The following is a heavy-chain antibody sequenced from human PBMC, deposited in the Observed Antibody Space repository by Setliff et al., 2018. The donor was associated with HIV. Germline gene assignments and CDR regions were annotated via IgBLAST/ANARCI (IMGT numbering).Heavy chain of an antibody. D-gene: IGHD3-10*01. CDR1: GDSVSSNSAA. J-gene: IGHJ6*03. CDR2: TYYRSKWNT. V-gene: IGHV6-1*01. Sequence: SQTLSLTCAISGDSVSSNSAAWNWIRQSPSRGLEWLGRTYYRSKWNTDYAVSVESRITISRDNAKNSLSLQMSSLRSEDTAVYYCARGAHPGSAEDYYYYYMDVWGKGTTVTVSS. CDR3: ARGAHPGSAEDYYYYYMDV.